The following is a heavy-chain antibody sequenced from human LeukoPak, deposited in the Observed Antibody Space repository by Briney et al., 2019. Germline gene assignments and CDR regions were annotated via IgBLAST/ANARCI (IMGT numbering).Heavy chain of an antibody. J-gene: IGHJ4*02. D-gene: IGHD6-19*01. Sequence: SVKVSCKASGGTFSSYAISWVRQAPGQGLEWMGRIIPIFGTANYAQKFQGRVTITTDESTSTAYMELSSLRSEDTAVYSCARERDIAVAGIYYFDYWGQGTLVTVSS. CDR3: ARERDIAVAGIYYFDY. V-gene: IGHV1-69*05. CDR2: IIPIFGTA. CDR1: GGTFSSYA.